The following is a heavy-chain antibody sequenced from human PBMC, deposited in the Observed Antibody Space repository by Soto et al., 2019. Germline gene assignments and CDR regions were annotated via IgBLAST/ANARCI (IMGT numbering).Heavy chain of an antibody. Sequence: SETLSLTCAVYGGSFSGYYCSWIRQPPGKGLEWIGEINHSGSTNYNPSLKSRVTISVDTSKNQFSLKLSSVTAADTAVYYCARDSNEFYSSGPSRGAFDIWGQGTMVTVSS. CDR3: ARDSNEFYSSGPSRGAFDI. V-gene: IGHV4-34*01. J-gene: IGHJ3*02. CDR2: INHSGST. CDR1: GGSFSGYY. D-gene: IGHD6-19*01.